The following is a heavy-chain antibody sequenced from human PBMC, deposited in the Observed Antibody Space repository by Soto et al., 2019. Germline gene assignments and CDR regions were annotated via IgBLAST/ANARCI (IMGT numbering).Heavy chain of an antibody. CDR3: ARGEYYGSGSYSRPIYGMDV. CDR2: INPSGGST. D-gene: IGHD3-10*01. CDR1: GYTFTSYY. Sequence: ASVKVSCKASGYTFTSYYMHWVRQAPGQGLEWMGIINPSGGSTSYAQKFQGRVTMTRDASTSTVYMELSSLRSEDTAVYYCARGEYYGSGSYSRPIYGMDVWGQGTTVTVSS. V-gene: IGHV1-46*01. J-gene: IGHJ6*02.